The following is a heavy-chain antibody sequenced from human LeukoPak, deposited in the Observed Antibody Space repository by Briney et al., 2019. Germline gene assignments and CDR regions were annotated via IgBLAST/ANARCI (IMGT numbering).Heavy chain of an antibody. D-gene: IGHD3-22*01. V-gene: IGHV1-2*02. Sequence: ASVKVSCKPSGYSFPGYFLHWVRPAPGQGVAWMGWINPNSGGTNYAQKFQGRVTMTRDTSISTAYMELSRLRSDDTAVYYCARAPYDSSGYLIWGQGTMVTVSS. CDR1: GYSFPGYF. CDR2: INPNSGGT. J-gene: IGHJ3*02. CDR3: ARAPYDSSGYLI.